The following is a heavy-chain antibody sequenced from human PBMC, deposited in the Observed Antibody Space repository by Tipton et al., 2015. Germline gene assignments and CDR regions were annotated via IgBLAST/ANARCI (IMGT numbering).Heavy chain of an antibody. J-gene: IGHJ5*02. CDR3: ARAVVRGVIIPNWSDP. D-gene: IGHD3-10*01. CDR2: INYSGTT. V-gene: IGHV4-31*01. CDR1: GGSISSGGYY. Sequence: TLSLTCTVSGGSISSGGYYWSWIRHHPGKGLEWIGYINYSGTTYYNPTLKSQVTISLDTSKNQFSLTLSPVTAADTAVYFCARAVVRGVIIPNWSDPWGQGTQVTVSS.